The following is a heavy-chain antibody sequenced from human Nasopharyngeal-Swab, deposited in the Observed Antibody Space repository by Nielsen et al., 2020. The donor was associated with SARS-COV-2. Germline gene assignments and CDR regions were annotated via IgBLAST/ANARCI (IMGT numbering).Heavy chain of an antibody. CDR3: ARAGLELTLFYFYYYMDV. D-gene: IGHD1-1*01. Sequence: WIRQPPGKALEWLAPIFSNYEKSYSTSLKSRLTISKDTSKSQVVLTMTNMDPQDTATYFCARAGLELTLFYFYYYMDVWGTGTTVTVSS. V-gene: IGHV2-26*01. J-gene: IGHJ6*03. CDR2: IFSNYEK.